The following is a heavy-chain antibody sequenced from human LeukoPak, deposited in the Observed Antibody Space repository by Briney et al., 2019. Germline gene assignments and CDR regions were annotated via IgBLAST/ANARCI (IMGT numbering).Heavy chain of an antibody. CDR1: GFSFNKFG. D-gene: IGHD3-10*01. CDR3: AKGAGFYGSGRFSYLDP. J-gene: IGHJ5*02. V-gene: IGHV3-33*06. CDR2: VWYDGNTQ. Sequence: GGSLSLTCAASGFSFNKFGMHWVRQAPGKGLEWVAVVWYDGNTQCYADSVKGRFTVSRDNSENTLFLQMDSLRVDDTAVYYCAKGAGFYGSGRFSYLDPWGQGSLVTVSS.